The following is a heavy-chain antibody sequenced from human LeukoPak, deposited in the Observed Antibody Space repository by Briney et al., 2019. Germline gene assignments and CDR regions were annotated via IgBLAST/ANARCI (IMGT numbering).Heavy chain of an antibody. CDR3: AKVPSVSNYYYYMDV. CDR1: GFTFSSYA. J-gene: IGHJ6*03. D-gene: IGHD3-16*02. Sequence: PGGSLRLSCAASGFTFSSYAMSWVRQAPGRGLEWVSAISGSGGSTYYADSVKGRFTISRDNSKNALYLQMNSLRDEDTAVYYCAKVPSVSNYYYYMDVWGKGTTVTVSS. V-gene: IGHV3-23*01. CDR2: ISGSGGST.